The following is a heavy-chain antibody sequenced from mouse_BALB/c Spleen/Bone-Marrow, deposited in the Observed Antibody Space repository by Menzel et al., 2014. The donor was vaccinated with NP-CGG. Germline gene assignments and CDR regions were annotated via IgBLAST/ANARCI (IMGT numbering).Heavy chain of an antibody. CDR3: ARSRDFTTGLAY. J-gene: IGHJ3*01. CDR2: INPSSGYT. Sequence: QVQLQQSGAELARPGASVKMSCKASGYTFTSYTMHWVKQRPGQGLEWIGYINPSSGYTNYNQKFKDKATLTADKSSSTAYMQLSSLTSEDSAVYYCARSRDFTTGLAYWGQGTLVTASA. D-gene: IGHD1-1*01. CDR1: GYTFTSYT. V-gene: IGHV1-4*01.